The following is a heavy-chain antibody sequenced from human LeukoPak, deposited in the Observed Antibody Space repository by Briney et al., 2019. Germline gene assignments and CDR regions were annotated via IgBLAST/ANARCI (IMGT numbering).Heavy chain of an antibody. Sequence: GASVKVSCKASGGTFSSYAISWVRQAPGQGLEWMGGIIPIFGTANYAQKFQGRVTITTDESTSTAYMELSSLRSEDAAVYYCAQTVTTYDYYMDVWGKGTTVTVSS. V-gene: IGHV1-69*05. CDR2: IIPIFGTA. CDR3: AQTVTTYDYYMDV. J-gene: IGHJ6*03. D-gene: IGHD4-17*01. CDR1: GGTFSSYA.